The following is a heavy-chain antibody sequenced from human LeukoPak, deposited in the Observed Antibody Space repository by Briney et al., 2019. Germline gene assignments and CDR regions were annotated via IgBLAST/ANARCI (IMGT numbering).Heavy chain of an antibody. D-gene: IGHD5-18*01. Sequence: SETLSLTCTVSGGPISSYYWSWIRQPPGKGLEWIGYIYYSGSTNYNPSLKSRVTISVDTSKNQFSLKLSSVTAADTAVYYCARGYSYGCDYYCYYMDVWGKGTTVTVSS. V-gene: IGHV4-59*01. CDR3: ARGYSYGCDYYCYYMDV. CDR2: IYYSGST. J-gene: IGHJ6*03. CDR1: GGPISSYY.